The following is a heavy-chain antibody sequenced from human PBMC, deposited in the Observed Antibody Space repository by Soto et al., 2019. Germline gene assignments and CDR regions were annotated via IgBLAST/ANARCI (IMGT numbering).Heavy chain of an antibody. CDR2: INPNSGGT. V-gene: IGHV1-2*02. Sequence: ASVKVSCKASGYTFTGYYMHWVRQAPGQGLEWMGWINPNSGGTNYAQKFQGRVTMTRDTSISTAYMELSRLRSDDTAVYYCARDLYYYDSSGYHYWGQGTLVTVSS. D-gene: IGHD3-22*01. CDR3: ARDLYYYDSSGYHY. CDR1: GYTFTGYY. J-gene: IGHJ4*02.